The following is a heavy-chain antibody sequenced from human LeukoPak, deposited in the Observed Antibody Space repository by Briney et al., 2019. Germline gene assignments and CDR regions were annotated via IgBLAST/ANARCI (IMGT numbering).Heavy chain of an antibody. CDR2: INHSGST. J-gene: IGHJ3*02. CDR3: ARGPRIVVVNRRFAFDI. Sequence: SETLALTCTVSGDSISSSTYYWGWIRQPPGKGLEWIGEINHSGSTNYNPSLKSRVTISVDTSKNQFSLKLSSVTAADTAVYYCARGPRIVVVNRRFAFDIWGQGTMVTVSS. D-gene: IGHD3-22*01. V-gene: IGHV4-39*07. CDR1: GDSISSSTYY.